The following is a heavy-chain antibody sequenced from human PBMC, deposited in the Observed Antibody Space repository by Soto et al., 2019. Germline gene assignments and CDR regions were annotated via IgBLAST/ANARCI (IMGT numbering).Heavy chain of an antibody. J-gene: IGHJ5*02. CDR2: ISGSGGST. CDR3: AKVRGSRLWFGELAP. CDR1: GFTFSSYA. D-gene: IGHD3-10*01. V-gene: IGHV3-23*01. Sequence: EVQLLESGGGLVQPGGSLRLSCAASGFTFSSYAMSWVRQAPGKGLEWDSAISGSGGSTYYADSVKGRFTISRDNSKNTLYLQMNSLRAEDTAVYYCAKVRGSRLWFGELAPWGQGTLVTVSS.